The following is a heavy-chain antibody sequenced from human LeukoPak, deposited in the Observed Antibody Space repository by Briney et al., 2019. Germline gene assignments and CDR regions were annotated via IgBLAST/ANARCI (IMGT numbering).Heavy chain of an antibody. CDR2: INPNSGGT. CDR1: GYTFTGYY. Sequence: ASVKVSCKSSGYTFTGYYMHWVRQAPGQGLEWMGWINPNSGGTNYAQKFQGRVTMTRDTSTSTAYMELSRLRSEDTAVYYCAPLKGYSYGWDYWGQGTLVTVSS. V-gene: IGHV1-2*02. J-gene: IGHJ4*02. CDR3: APLKGYSYGWDY. D-gene: IGHD5-18*01.